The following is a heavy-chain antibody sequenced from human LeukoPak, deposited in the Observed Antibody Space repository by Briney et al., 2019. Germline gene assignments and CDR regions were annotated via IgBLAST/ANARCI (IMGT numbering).Heavy chain of an antibody. J-gene: IGHJ4*02. Sequence: AETLSLTCAVSGGSISSYYWSWIRQPPGKGLEWVGDIYYSGSTNHNPSLKSRVTISVDTTKNQFSLKLRSVNPADTAVYYCARVQLFRYDSFLSDVWGRGTLVTVFS. CDR3: ARVQLFRYDSFLSDV. CDR1: GGSISSYY. CDR2: IYYSGST. D-gene: IGHD3-22*01. V-gene: IGHV4-59*01.